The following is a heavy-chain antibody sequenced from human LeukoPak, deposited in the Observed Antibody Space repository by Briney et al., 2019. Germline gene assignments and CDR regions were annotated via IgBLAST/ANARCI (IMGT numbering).Heavy chain of an antibody. D-gene: IGHD2/OR15-2a*01. Sequence: GRSLRLSCAASGFSFSSYSMHWVRQAPGKGLEWVAELLYDGSHEFYADVVKGRFTISRGNSKNTLYLQINSLRAEDTAVYYCARDWFHAIDYWGQGTLVTVSS. CDR2: LLYDGSHE. CDR3: ARDWFHAIDY. CDR1: GFSFSSYS. J-gene: IGHJ4*02. V-gene: IGHV3-30*04.